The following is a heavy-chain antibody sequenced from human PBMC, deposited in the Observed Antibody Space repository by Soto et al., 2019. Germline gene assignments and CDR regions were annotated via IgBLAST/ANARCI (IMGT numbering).Heavy chain of an antibody. V-gene: IGHV4-34*01. J-gene: IGHJ3*02. CDR1: GGSFSGYY. D-gene: IGHD4-17*01. CDR2: INHSGST. Sequence: QVQLQQWGAGLLKPSETLSLTCAVYGGSFSGYYWSWIRQPPGKGLEWIGEINHSGSTNYNPSLKSRVTISVDTSKNQFSLKLSSVTAADTAVYYCARAHLILHYVPSQSRAEAFDIWGQGTMVTVSS. CDR3: ARAHLILHYVPSQSRAEAFDI.